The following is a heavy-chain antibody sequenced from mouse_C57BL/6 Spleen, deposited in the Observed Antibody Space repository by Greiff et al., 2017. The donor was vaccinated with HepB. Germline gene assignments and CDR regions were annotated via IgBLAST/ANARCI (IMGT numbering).Heavy chain of an antibody. J-gene: IGHJ4*01. CDR3: ARRYEHYAMDY. CDR1: GFTFSDYG. V-gene: IGHV5-15*01. CDR2: ISNLAYSI. Sequence: EVKLMESGGGLVQPGGSLKLSCAASGFTFSDYGMAWVRQAPRKGPEWVAFISNLAYSIYYADTVTGRFTISRENAKNTLYLEMSSLRSEDTAMYYCARRYEHYAMDYWGQGTTVTDS. D-gene: IGHD1-1*01.